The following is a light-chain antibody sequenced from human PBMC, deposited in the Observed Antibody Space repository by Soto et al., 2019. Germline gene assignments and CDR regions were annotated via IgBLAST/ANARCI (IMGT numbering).Light chain of an antibody. J-gene: IGKJ4*01. V-gene: IGKV3-11*01. CDR2: DAS. CDR1: QSVNNQ. CDR3: QHRRNWPLT. Sequence: EIVLTQSPGTLSLSPGETATLSCRASQSVNNQLAWYQQKPGQAPRLLLYDASTRATGIPARISGSGSGTDFTLTISSLETEDFAVYYCQHRRNWPLTFGGGTKVEIK.